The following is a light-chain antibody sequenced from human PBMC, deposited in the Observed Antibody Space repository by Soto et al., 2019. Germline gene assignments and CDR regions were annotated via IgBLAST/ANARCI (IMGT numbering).Light chain of an antibody. Sequence: XIQXXXXPXXLSASVGDRVTITCRASQSISTWLAWYQQKPGKAPKLLIYTASRLQSGVPSRFSGSGSGTEFTLTISSLEPDDFAHYYCQQSNSIFRTFGQGTKVEIK. J-gene: IGKJ1*01. CDR2: TAS. CDR1: QSISTW. CDR3: QQSNSIFRT. V-gene: IGKV1-5*03.